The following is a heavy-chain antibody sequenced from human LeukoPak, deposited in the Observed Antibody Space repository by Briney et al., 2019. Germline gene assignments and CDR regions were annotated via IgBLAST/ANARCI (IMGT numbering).Heavy chain of an antibody. V-gene: IGHV3-11*01. CDR3: AREARGSGRDFDY. J-gene: IGHJ4*02. CDR1: GGSISSSSYY. D-gene: IGHD1-26*01. Sequence: LSLTCTVSGGSISSSSYYWGWIRQAPGMGLEWISYIGTRSNPIYYADSVKGRFTISRDDAKNSLYLQMNSLRDEDTAVYFCAREARGSGRDFDYWGQGILVTVSS. CDR2: IGTRSNPI.